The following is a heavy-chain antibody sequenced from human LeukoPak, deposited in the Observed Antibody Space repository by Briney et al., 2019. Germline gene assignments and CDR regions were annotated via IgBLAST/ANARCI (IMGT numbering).Heavy chain of an antibody. Sequence: ASVKVSCKASGYTFITYYMHWLRQAPGQGLEWMGIINPGGGSTSYAQKFQGRVTMTRDTSTSTVYMELSSLRSEDTAVYYCARSRGGITIRNWFDPWGQGTLVTVSS. CDR1: GYTFITYY. CDR2: INPGGGST. V-gene: IGHV1-46*01. D-gene: IGHD3-3*01. CDR3: ARSRGGITIRNWFDP. J-gene: IGHJ5*02.